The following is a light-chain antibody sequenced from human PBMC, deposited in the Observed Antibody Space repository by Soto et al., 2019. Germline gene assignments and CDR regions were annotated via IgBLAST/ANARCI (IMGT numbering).Light chain of an antibody. CDR1: SSDVGGYNY. Sequence: SVLPQPASVYGSPGRSITISCTGTSSDVGGYNYVSWYQQHPGKAPKLMIYDVSNRPSGVSNRFSGSKSGNTASLTISGLQAEDEADYYCSSYTSSSTGVFGTGTKVTVL. V-gene: IGLV2-14*01. CDR2: DVS. CDR3: SSYTSSSTGV. J-gene: IGLJ1*01.